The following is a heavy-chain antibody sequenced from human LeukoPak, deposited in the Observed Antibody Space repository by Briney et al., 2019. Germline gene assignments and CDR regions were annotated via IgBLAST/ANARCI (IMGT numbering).Heavy chain of an antibody. Sequence: ASVKVSCKASGYTFTSYYMHWVRQAPGQRLEWMGIINPSGGSTSYAQKFQGRVTMTRDMSTSTVYMELSSLRSEDTAVYYCARDFGSGTRRDYWGQGTLVTVSS. V-gene: IGHV1-46*01. CDR2: INPSGGST. D-gene: IGHD3-10*01. J-gene: IGHJ4*02. CDR3: ARDFGSGTRRDY. CDR1: GYTFTSYY.